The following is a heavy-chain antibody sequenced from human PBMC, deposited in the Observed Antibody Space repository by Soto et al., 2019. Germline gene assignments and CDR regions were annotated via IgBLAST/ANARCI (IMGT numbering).Heavy chain of an antibody. J-gene: IGHJ4*02. V-gene: IGHV3-30*18. CDR1: GFTFSSYG. Sequence: QVQLVESGGGVVQPGRSLRLSCAASGFTFSSYGMHWVRQAPGKGLEWVAVISYDGSNKYYADSVKGRFTISRDNSKNTPYLQMNSLRAEDTAVYYCAKVGKPDAIQYYFDYWGQGTLVTVSS. CDR3: AKVGKPDAIQYYFDY. D-gene: IGHD2-2*02. CDR2: ISYDGSNK.